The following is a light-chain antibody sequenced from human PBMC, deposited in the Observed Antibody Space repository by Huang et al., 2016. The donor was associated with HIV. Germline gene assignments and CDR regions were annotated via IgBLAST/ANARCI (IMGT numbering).Light chain of an antibody. CDR1: QGLLYREKIY. CDR2: ELS. J-gene: IGKJ2*01. V-gene: IGKV2-29*02. Sequence: DIVMTQTPLSLSVTPGQPASISCKSSQGLLYREKIYLYWYLQKPGQSPQLLIYELSHRFSGVPDSCSGSGSPTDFTLKISRVETEDVGVYYCMQGKQLPYTFGQGTRLEIK. CDR3: MQGKQLPYT.